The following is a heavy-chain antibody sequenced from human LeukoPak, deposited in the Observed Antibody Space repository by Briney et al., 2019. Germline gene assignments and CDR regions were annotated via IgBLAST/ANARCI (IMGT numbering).Heavy chain of an antibody. D-gene: IGHD4/OR15-4a*01. CDR3: VRDLRTDYAFDS. Sequence: GGSLRFSCAASGFTLSSYSMTWVRQALGRGLEWVASISSSSSYIYYADSVKGRFTISRDNAKSTLFLQMNSLRPEDTALYYCVRDLRTDYAFDSWGQGTLVTVSS. CDR1: GFTLSSYS. J-gene: IGHJ4*02. CDR2: ISSSSSYI. V-gene: IGHV3-21*04.